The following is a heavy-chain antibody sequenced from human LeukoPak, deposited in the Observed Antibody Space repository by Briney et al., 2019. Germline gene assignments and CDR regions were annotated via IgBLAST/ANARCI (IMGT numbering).Heavy chain of an antibody. CDR1: GVSFSGHY. D-gene: IGHD4-17*01. Sequence: IPSETLSLNCAVYGVSFSGHYWSWVRQSPGRGLEWIGEINDRGHTNYNPSLKSRLTLSVDTSKKEFSLKLRSVTAADTAVYFCARVPTTVYNVAYYFDFWGQGTLVTVSS. J-gene: IGHJ4*02. CDR2: INDRGHT. CDR3: ARVPTTVYNVAYYFDF. V-gene: IGHV4-34*01.